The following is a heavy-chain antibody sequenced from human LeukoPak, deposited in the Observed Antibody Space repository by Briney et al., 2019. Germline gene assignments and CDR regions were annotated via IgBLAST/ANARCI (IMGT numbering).Heavy chain of an antibody. CDR1: GGSFSGYY. CDR3: ARIDSSNWYRIDY. D-gene: IGHD6-13*01. J-gene: IGHJ4*02. CDR2: IYYTGST. Sequence: SETLSLTCAVYGGSFSGYYWSWIRQPPGKGLEWIGYIYYTGSTNYNPSLKSRVTISADTSKNQFSLKLSSVTAADTAVYYCARIDSSNWYRIDYWGQGTLVTVSS. V-gene: IGHV4-59*01.